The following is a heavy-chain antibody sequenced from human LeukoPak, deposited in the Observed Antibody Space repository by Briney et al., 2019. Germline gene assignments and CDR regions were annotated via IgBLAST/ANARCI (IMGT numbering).Heavy chain of an antibody. D-gene: IGHD1-1*01. Sequence: SETLSLTCTVPGGSISSYYWSWIRQPPGKGLVWIGYIHYNGNTNYNPSLKSRVTVSVDTSNNQFSLKLSSVTAADTAVYYCARVSWFPGTSYYYMDVWGKGTTVTVSS. J-gene: IGHJ6*03. V-gene: IGHV4-59*01. CDR2: IHYNGNT. CDR3: ARVSWFPGTSYYYMDV. CDR1: GGSISSYY.